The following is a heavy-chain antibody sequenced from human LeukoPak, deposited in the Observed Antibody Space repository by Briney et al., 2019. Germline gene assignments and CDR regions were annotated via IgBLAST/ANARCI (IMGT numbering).Heavy chain of an antibody. CDR2: ISSSSSYI. V-gene: IGHV3-21*01. J-gene: IGHJ6*03. D-gene: IGHD4-17*01. CDR3: ARGGAYGDYYYMDV. Sequence: PGGSLRLSSAAPWFTFSSFSMDWARQAPGKGLEGVPFISSSSSYIYYADSVKGRFTISRDNAKNSLYLQMNSLRAEDTAVYYCARGGAYGDYYYMDVWGKGTTVTVSS. CDR1: WFTFSSFS.